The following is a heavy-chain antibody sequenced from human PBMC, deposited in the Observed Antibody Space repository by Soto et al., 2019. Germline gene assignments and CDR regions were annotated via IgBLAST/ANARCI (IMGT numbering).Heavy chain of an antibody. J-gene: IGHJ4*02. V-gene: IGHV1-69*02. Sequence: KVSCKASGGTFSSYTISWVRQAPGQGLEWMGRIIPILGIANYAQKFQGRVTITADKSTSTAYMELSSLRSEDTAVYYCARGLSGISTATDYYFDYWGQGTLVTVSS. CDR3: ARGLSGISTATDYYFDY. D-gene: IGHD4-17*01. CDR1: GGTFSSYT. CDR2: IIPILGIA.